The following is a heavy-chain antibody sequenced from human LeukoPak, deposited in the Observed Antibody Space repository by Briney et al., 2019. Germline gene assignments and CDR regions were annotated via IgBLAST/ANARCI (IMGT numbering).Heavy chain of an antibody. Sequence: GGSLRLSCAASGFIFSRFGVHWVRQAPGKGLEWVAFIRYDGSNKDYADSVKGRFSISRDNSKNTLYLQMNSLRAEDTAVYYCARVGHDPHDAFDIRGQGTMVTVSS. V-gene: IGHV3-30*02. CDR2: IRYDGSNK. CDR1: GFIFSRFG. J-gene: IGHJ3*02. CDR3: ARVGHDPHDAFDI.